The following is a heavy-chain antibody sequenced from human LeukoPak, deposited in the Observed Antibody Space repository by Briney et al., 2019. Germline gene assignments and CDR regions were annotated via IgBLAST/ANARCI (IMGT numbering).Heavy chain of an antibody. CDR1: GYTFTGYY. Sequence: ASVKVSCKASGYTFTGYYMHWVRQAPGQGLEWMGIINPSGGSTSYAQKFQGRVTMTRDTSTSTVYMELSSLRSEDTAVYYCARDLGDYDSSGYYHFDYWGQGTLVTVSS. V-gene: IGHV1-46*01. D-gene: IGHD3-22*01. CDR2: INPSGGST. J-gene: IGHJ4*02. CDR3: ARDLGDYDSSGYYHFDY.